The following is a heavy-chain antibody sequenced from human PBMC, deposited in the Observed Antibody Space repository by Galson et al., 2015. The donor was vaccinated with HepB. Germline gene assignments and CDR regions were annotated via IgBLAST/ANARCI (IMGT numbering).Heavy chain of an antibody. CDR3: AGGEMKYSGYAGY. D-gene: IGHD5-12*01. CDR2: IYYSGST. V-gene: IGHV4-59*01. Sequence: ETLSLTCTVSGGSISSYYWSWIRQPPGKGLEWIGYIYYSGSTNYNPSLKSRVTISVDTSKNQFSLKLSSVTAADTAVYYCAGGEMKYSGYAGYWGQGTLVTVSS. J-gene: IGHJ4*02. CDR1: GGSISSYY.